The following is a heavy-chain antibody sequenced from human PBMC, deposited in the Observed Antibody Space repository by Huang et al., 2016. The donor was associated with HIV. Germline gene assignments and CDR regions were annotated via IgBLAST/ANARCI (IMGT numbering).Heavy chain of an antibody. D-gene: IGHD6-19*01. CDR1: GFTFSSYG. J-gene: IGHJ4*02. CDR3: AKDSYSSGWYPEY. V-gene: IGHV3-30*18. CDR2: ISYHGSNK. Sequence: QVQVVESGGGVVQPGRSLRLSCVASGFTFSSYGMHWVRQAPGKGMEWVALISYHGSNKWYADSVKGRFTISRDNSKNKVYLQMDSLRGNDTAVYYCAKDSYSSGWYPEYWGQGTPVTVSS.